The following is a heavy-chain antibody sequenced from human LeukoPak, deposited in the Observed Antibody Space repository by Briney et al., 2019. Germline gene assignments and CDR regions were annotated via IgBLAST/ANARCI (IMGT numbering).Heavy chain of an antibody. Sequence: SETLSLTCAVSGGSISSSNWWSWVRQPPGKGLEWIGEIYHSGSTNYNPSLKSRVTISVDKSKNQFSLKLSSVTAADTAVYYCARGGENLGYYNGMDVWGQGTTVTVSS. D-gene: IGHD3-16*01. CDR1: GGSISSSNW. V-gene: IGHV4-4*02. J-gene: IGHJ6*02. CDR3: ARGGENLGYYNGMDV. CDR2: IYHSGST.